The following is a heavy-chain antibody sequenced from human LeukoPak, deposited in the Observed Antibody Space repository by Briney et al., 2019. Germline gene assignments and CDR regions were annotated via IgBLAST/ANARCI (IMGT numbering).Heavy chain of an antibody. D-gene: IGHD3-10*01. Sequence: GGSLRLSCAASGFTFSSYEMNWVRQAPGKGLEWVSYISSSGRTRYYADSVKGRFTISRDNSKNTLYLQMNSLRAEDTAVYYCAKVPYGSGTRGGFDYWGQGTLVTVSS. V-gene: IGHV3-48*03. CDR1: GFTFSSYE. CDR2: ISSSGRTR. J-gene: IGHJ4*02. CDR3: AKVPYGSGTRGGFDY.